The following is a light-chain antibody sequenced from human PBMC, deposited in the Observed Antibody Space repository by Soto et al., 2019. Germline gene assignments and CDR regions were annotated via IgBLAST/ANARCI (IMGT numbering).Light chain of an antibody. Sequence: QSVLTQPASVSGSPGQSITISCTGTSSDVGGYNYVSWYQQHPGKASKLMIYDVSNRPSGVSYRFSGSKSGNTASLTISGLQAEDEADYYCSSYTSSSLHVFGTGTKVTVL. J-gene: IGLJ1*01. CDR3: SSYTSSSLHV. V-gene: IGLV2-14*03. CDR2: DVS. CDR1: SSDVGGYNY.